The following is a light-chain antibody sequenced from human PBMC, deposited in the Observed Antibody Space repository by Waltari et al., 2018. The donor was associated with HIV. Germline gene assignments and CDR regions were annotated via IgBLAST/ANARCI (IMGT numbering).Light chain of an antibody. V-gene: IGLV1-51*01. Sequence: QSVLTQPPSVSAAPGQKVTLSCSGSSSKFGTDFVFWYQHLPGAAPKLLIYDNDKRPSGISDRFSGSKSGTSATLGITGLQTGDEADYYCGTWDTSLGAGVFGGGTKLTVL. J-gene: IGLJ3*02. CDR2: DND. CDR1: SSKFGTDF. CDR3: GTWDTSLGAGV.